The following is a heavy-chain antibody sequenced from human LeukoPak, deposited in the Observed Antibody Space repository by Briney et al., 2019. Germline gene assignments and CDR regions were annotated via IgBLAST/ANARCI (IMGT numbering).Heavy chain of an antibody. CDR3: ARGRQLTYPYNWFDP. CDR2: IIPIFGTA. Sequence: SVKVSCKASGGTFSSYAISWVRQAPGQGLEWMGGIIPIFGTANYAQKFQGRVTITADESTSTAYMELSSLRSEDTAVYYCARGRQLTYPYNWFDPWGQGTLVTVSS. V-gene: IGHV1-69*13. D-gene: IGHD6-13*01. CDR1: GGTFSSYA. J-gene: IGHJ5*02.